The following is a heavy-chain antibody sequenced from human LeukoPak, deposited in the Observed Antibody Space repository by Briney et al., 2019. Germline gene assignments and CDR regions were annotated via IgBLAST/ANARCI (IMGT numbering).Heavy chain of an antibody. CDR2: IYWDDDK. CDR1: GFSLTTRGVG. Sequence: SGPTLVKPPETVTLTCTFSGFSLTTRGVGVAWIRQPPGKALEWVAVIYWDDDKRYSPSLKNRLTISKDIPKNQVVLTMTDMDPEDTATYYCTHRAGVSGNFDWFGLDVWGQGMTVTVSS. CDR3: THRAGVSGNFDWFGLDV. V-gene: IGHV2-5*02. J-gene: IGHJ6*02. D-gene: IGHD3-9*01.